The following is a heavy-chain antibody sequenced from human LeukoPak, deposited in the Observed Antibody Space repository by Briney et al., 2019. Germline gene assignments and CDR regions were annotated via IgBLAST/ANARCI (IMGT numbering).Heavy chain of an antibody. Sequence: PGGSLRLSCAASGFTFSSYSMNWVRQAPGKGLEWVSSISSSSSYIYYADSVKGRFTISRDNAKNSLYLQMNSLRAEDTAVYYCASPSIRYNSGWWAYWGQGTLVTVSS. CDR1: GFTFSSYS. V-gene: IGHV3-21*01. D-gene: IGHD6-19*01. J-gene: IGHJ4*02. CDR2: ISSSSSYI. CDR3: ASPSIRYNSGWWAY.